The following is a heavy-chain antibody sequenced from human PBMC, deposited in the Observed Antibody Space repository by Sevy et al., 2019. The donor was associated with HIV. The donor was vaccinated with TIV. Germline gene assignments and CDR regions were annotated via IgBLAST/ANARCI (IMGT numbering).Heavy chain of an antibody. D-gene: IGHD1-26*01. V-gene: IGHV3-21*06. Sequence: GGSLRLSCAASGFTFSSYSLTWVRQAPGKGLEWVSSFSGGNSFIYYADSVKGRFTIAGDISTNSVYLQMDSLRAEDTALYFCARDMGGHYYIFGRLDSWGQGTLVTVSS. CDR2: FSGGNSFI. CDR1: GFTFSSYS. CDR3: ARDMGGHYYIFGRLDS. J-gene: IGHJ4*02.